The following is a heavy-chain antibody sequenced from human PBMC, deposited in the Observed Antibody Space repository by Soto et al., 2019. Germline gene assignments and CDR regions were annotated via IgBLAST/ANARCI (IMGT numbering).Heavy chain of an antibody. J-gene: IGHJ6*03. CDR1: GFTFSSYG. CDR3: ARDGSGYENYYYYYYMDV. CDR2: IWYDGGNK. V-gene: IGHV3-33*01. D-gene: IGHD5-12*01. Sequence: PGGSLRLSCAASGFTFSSYGMHWVRQAPGKGLEWVAVIWYDGGNKYYADSVKGRFTISRDNSKNTLYLQMNSLRAEDTAVYYCARDGSGYENYYYYYYMDVWGKGTTVTVSS.